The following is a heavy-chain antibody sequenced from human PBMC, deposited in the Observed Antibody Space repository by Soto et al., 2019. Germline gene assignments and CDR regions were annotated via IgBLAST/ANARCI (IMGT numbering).Heavy chain of an antibody. CDR1: GFTFDDYA. V-gene: IGHV3-9*01. Sequence: EVQLVESGGGLVQPGRSLRLSCAASGFTFDDYAMHWVRQAPGKGLEWVSGISWNSGSIGYADSVKGRFTISRDNAKNSLYLQMNSLRVEDTAFYYCARDQIPYSSTGDAFDIWGQGTMVTVSS. CDR3: ARDQIPYSSTGDAFDI. CDR2: ISWNSGSI. D-gene: IGHD6-13*01. J-gene: IGHJ3*02.